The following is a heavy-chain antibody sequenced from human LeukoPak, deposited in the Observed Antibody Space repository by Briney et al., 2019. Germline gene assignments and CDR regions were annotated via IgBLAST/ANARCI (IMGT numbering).Heavy chain of an antibody. CDR3: ARVVIRNYYMDV. D-gene: IGHD3-22*01. J-gene: IGHJ6*03. Sequence: GGSLRLSCAASGFTFSSYWMSWVRQAPGKGLEWVANIKQDGSEKYYVDSVKGRFTISRDNAENSLYLQMNSLRAEETAVYYCARVVIRNYYMDVWGKGTTVTVSS. CDR1: GFTFSSYW. CDR2: IKQDGSEK. V-gene: IGHV3-7*01.